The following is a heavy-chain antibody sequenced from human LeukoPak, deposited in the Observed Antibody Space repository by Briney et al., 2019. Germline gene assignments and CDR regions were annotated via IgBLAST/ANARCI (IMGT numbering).Heavy chain of an antibody. V-gene: IGHV3-48*03. CDR1: GFTFSSYE. D-gene: IGHD3-10*02. CDR3: AELGITMIGGV. J-gene: IGHJ6*04. Sequence: GGSLRLSCAASGFTFSSYEMNWVRQAPGKGLEWVSYISSSGSTIYYADSVKGRFTISRDNVKNSLYLQVNSLRAEDTAVYYCAELGITMIGGVWGKGTTVTISS. CDR2: ISSSGSTI.